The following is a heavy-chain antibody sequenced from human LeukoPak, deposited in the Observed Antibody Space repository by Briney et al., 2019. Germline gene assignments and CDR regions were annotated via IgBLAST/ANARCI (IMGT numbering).Heavy chain of an antibody. J-gene: IGHJ6*02. CDR2: ISGSGGST. CDR3: AKDLGSGGWYGRYYYYGMDV. Sequence: PGGSLRLSCAASGFTFSSYAMSWVRQAPGKGLEWVSAISGSGGSTYYADSVKGRFTISRDNSKNTLYLQMNSLRAEDTAVYYCAKDLGSGGWYGRYYYYGMDVWGQGTTVTVSS. V-gene: IGHV3-23*01. CDR1: GFTFSSYA. D-gene: IGHD6-19*01.